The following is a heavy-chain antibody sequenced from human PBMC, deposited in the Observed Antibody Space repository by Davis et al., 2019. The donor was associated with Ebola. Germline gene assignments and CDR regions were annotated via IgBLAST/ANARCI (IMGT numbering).Heavy chain of an antibody. V-gene: IGHV4-39*01. CDR1: GGSISSSSYY. Sequence: PSETLSLTCTVAGGSISSSSYYWGWIRQPPGKGLEWIGSIYYSGSTYYNPSLKSRVTISVDTSKNQFSLKLSSVTAADTAVYYCARLGGDDFWSGYEPFDIWGQGTMVTVSS. J-gene: IGHJ3*02. CDR2: IYYSGST. CDR3: ARLGGDDFWSGYEPFDI. D-gene: IGHD3-3*01.